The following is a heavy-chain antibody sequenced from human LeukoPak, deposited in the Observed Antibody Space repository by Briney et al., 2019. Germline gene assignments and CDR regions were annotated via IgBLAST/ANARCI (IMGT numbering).Heavy chain of an antibody. Sequence: GGSLRLSCAASGFTFSSYAMSWVRQAPGKGLEWVSAISGSGGSTYYADSVKGRFTISRDNSKNTLYLQMNSLRAEDTAVYYCAKEEEVLQWFGELLSIDYWGQGTLVTVSS. D-gene: IGHD3-10*01. J-gene: IGHJ4*02. V-gene: IGHV3-23*01. CDR3: AKEEEVLQWFGELLSIDY. CDR1: GFTFSSYA. CDR2: ISGSGGST.